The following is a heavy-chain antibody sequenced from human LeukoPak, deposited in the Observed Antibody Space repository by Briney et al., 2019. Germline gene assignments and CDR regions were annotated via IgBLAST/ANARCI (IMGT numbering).Heavy chain of an antibody. V-gene: IGHV3-43*02. CDR2: ISGDGGST. CDR1: GFTFDNYA. CDR3: ARDSQEFFQH. J-gene: IGHJ1*01. Sequence: GGSLRLSCAASGFTFDNYAIHWVRQAPGKGPEWVSLISGDGGSTYYADSMKGRFTISRDNSKNSLYLQMNSLRTEDTALYYCARDSQEFFQHWGQGTLVTVSS.